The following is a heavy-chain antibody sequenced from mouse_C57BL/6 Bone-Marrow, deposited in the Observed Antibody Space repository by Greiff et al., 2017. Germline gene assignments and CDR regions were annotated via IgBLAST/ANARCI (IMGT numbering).Heavy chain of an antibody. CDR3: VKKSTTIVAPGAMDY. J-gene: IGHJ4*01. CDR2: IYPVSGET. CDR1: GYTFTDHI. D-gene: IGHD1-1*01. V-gene: IGHV1-11*01. Sequence: QVQLQQSGAELASPGASVTLSCKASGYTFTDHIMNWVKKRPGQGLEWIGRIYPVSGETNYNQKFMGKGTFSVDRSSSTVYMVLNSLTSENPAVYYCVKKSTTIVAPGAMDYWGQGTSVTVAA.